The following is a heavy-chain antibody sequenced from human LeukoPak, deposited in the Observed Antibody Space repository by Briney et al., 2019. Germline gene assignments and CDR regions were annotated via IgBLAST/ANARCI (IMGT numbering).Heavy chain of an antibody. V-gene: IGHV3-21*01. CDR1: GFTFNNYA. CDR2: ISDDVATT. J-gene: IGHJ4*02. D-gene: IGHD6-13*01. CDR3: ARGGGSKIAAAGTFDY. Sequence: PGGSLRLSCVASGFTFNNYAMHWVRQAPGKGLEWVSSISDDVATTYYADSVKGRFTISRDNAKNSLYLQMNSLRAEDTAVYYCARGGGSKIAAAGTFDYWGQGTLVTVSS.